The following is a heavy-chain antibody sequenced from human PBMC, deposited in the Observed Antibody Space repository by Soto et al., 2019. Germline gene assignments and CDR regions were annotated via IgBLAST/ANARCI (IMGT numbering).Heavy chain of an antibody. J-gene: IGHJ4*02. V-gene: IGHV3-15*01. CDR2: IKSKTDGGTT. CDR3: TTDNTAYCGGDCYSRPDY. CDR1: GFTFSNAW. Sequence: GSLRLSCAASGFTFSNAWMSWVRQAPGKGLEWVGRIKSKTDGGTTDYAAPVKGRFTISRDDSKNTLYLQMNSLKTEDTAVYYCTTDNTAYCGGDCYSRPDYWGQGTLVTVSS. D-gene: IGHD2-21*02.